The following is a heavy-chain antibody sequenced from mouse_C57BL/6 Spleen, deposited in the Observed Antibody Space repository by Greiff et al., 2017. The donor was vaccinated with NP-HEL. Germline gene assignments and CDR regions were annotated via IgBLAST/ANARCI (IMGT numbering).Heavy chain of an antibody. D-gene: IGHD1-1*01. V-gene: IGHV1-53*01. CDR2: INPSNGGT. Sequence: QVQLQQPGTELVKPGASVKLSCKASGYTFTSYWMHWVKQRPGQGLEWIGNINPSNGGTNYNEKFKSKATLTVDKSSGTAYMQLSSLTSEDSAVYYCARPTFTTVVEGGYAMDYWGQGTSVTVSS. CDR3: ARPTFTTVVEGGYAMDY. J-gene: IGHJ4*01. CDR1: GYTFTSYW.